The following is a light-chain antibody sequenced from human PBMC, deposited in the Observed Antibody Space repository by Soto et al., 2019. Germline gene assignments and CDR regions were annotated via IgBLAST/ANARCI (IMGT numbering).Light chain of an antibody. J-gene: IGKJ5*01. CDR1: QTLCNDS. V-gene: IGKV3-20*01. Sequence: EIVLTQSPGTLSLSPGERSTLSCSASQTLCNDSIAWYQQKPGQAPRLLIYDTSSTATGVPDRYSASGPGTDFTLTIRRLEPEDFAVFFCQQYGTSEIIFGQGTGLEI. CDR2: DTS. CDR3: QQYGTSEII.